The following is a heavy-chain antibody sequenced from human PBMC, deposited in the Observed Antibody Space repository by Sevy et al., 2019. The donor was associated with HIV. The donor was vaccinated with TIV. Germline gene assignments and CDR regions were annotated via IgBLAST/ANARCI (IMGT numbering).Heavy chain of an antibody. CDR2: LFFGCGKI. D-gene: IGHD2-8*01. CDR1: GFAFYDYS. J-gene: IGHJ4*02. CDR3: AREGCTRPHDY. Sequence: GSLRLSCAASGFAFYDYSMSWIRQAPGKGLGWVATLFFGCGKINYADSVMGRFTISRDNSKNWFYLQMDNLRVEDTALYYCAREGCTRPHDYWGQGTRVTVSS. V-gene: IGHV3-23*01.